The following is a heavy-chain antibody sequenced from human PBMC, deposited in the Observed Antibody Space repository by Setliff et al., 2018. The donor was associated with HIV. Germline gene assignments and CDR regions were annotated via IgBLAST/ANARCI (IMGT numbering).Heavy chain of an antibody. CDR3: ATYADRESNRFDP. D-gene: IGHD3-10*01. V-gene: IGHV4-39*01. CDR1: GGSMNIGKTF. Sequence: TLSLTCTVSGGSMNIGKTFWGWIRQPPGKGLEWIGSIHRSGTVYFNPSLSTRINISLDRSKNQFSLRLRSVTAADTAVYYCATYADRESNRFDPWGQGILVTVSS. J-gene: IGHJ5*02. CDR2: IHRSGTV.